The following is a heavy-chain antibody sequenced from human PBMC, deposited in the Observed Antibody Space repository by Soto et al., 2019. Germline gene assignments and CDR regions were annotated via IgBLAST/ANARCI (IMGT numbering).Heavy chain of an antibody. CDR1: GFTFSSYI. CDR3: AIEPDSSWFGD. Sequence: GGSLRLSCAASGFTFSSYIMNWVRQAPGKGLEWVSSISFSGDSTNYADSVKGRFTISRDNSKNTLYLQMNSLRAEDTAVYHCAIEPDSSWFGDWGQGTLVTVSS. CDR2: ISFSGDST. D-gene: IGHD6-13*01. J-gene: IGHJ4*02. V-gene: IGHV3-23*01.